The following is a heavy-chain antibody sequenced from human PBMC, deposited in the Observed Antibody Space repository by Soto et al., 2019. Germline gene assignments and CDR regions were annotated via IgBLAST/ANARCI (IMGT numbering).Heavy chain of an antibody. J-gene: IGHJ4*02. CDR2: IWSDVNNK. V-gene: IGHV3-33*01. D-gene: IGHD5-12*01. CDR3: ARVTYEDEMATILDY. Sequence: QVQLVESGGGVVQPGRSLRLSCAASGFTFSSYGMHWVRQAPGKGLEWVAVIWSDVNNKYYADSVKGRFTISRDNSKNTLYLQMNSLRAEDTAIYYCARVTYEDEMATILDYWGQGTLVTVSS. CDR1: GFTFSSYG.